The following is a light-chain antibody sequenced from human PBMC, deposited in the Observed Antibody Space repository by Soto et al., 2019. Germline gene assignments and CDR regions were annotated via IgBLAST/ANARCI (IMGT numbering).Light chain of an antibody. CDR1: QSISSY. V-gene: IGKV3-11*01. CDR2: DAS. J-gene: IGKJ3*01. Sequence: SLSLSKEPTRACRASQSISSYLAWYQQKPGQAPRLLIYDASNRATGIPARCRGSGPCTYSTLTISRLEPEAFGFYYCHQRCDWLFGPGTKVDIK. CDR3: HQRCDWL.